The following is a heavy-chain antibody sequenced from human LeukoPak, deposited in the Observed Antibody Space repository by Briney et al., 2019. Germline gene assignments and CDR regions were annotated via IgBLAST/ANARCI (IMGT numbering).Heavy chain of an antibody. J-gene: IGHJ4*02. D-gene: IGHD3-22*01. CDR2: IYTSGST. V-gene: IGHV4-4*07. Sequence: KPSETLSLTCTVSGGSISSYYWGWIRQPAGKGLEWIGRIYTSGSTNYNPSLKSRVTMSVDTSKDQFSLKLSSVTAADTAVYYCAREGAPDYYYDSSGYYPFDYWGQGTLVTVSS. CDR1: GGSISSYY. CDR3: AREGAPDYYYDSSGYYPFDY.